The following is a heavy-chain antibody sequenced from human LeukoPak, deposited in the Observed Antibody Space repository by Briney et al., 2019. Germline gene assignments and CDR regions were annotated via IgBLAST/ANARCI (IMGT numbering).Heavy chain of an antibody. D-gene: IGHD2-2*01. J-gene: IGHJ3*02. CDR2: MHHSGNT. CDR1: GYPINTGYY. Sequence: SETLSLTCAVSGYPINTGYYRGWIRQPPGKGLEWIGSMHHSGNTYYNPSLRSRITISLDTSKNQLSLRVRSVTAADTAVYFCAKVVVPGASDAFDIWGQGTMVTVSS. CDR3: AKVVVPGASDAFDI. V-gene: IGHV4-38-2*01.